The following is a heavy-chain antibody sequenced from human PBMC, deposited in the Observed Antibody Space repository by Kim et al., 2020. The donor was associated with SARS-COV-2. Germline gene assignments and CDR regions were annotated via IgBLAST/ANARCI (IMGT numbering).Heavy chain of an antibody. CDR2: ISGSGGST. CDR1: GFTFSSYA. CDR3: AKGGPYYDILTGYSFYAFDI. D-gene: IGHD3-9*01. J-gene: IGHJ3*02. Sequence: GGSLRLSCAASGFTFSSYAMSWVRQAPGKGLEWVSAISGSGGSTYYADSVKGRFTISRDNSKNTLYLQMNSLRAEDTAVYYCAKGGPYYDILTGYSFYAFDIWGQGTMVTVSS. V-gene: IGHV3-23*01.